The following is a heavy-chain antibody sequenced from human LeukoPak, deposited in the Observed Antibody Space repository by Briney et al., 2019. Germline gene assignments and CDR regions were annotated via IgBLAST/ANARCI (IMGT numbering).Heavy chain of an antibody. CDR3: TTEGYTYGYHSFDI. V-gene: IGHV3-15*01. CDR2: IKSKTSGGTT. CDR1: RFTFSNAW. D-gene: IGHD5-18*01. Sequence: GGSLRLSCAASRFTFSNAWMSWVRQAPGKGLEWVGRIKSKTSGGTTDCAAPVKGRFAISREDSKNTLYLQMNSLKTEDAAVYYCTTEGYTYGYHSFDIWGQGTMVTVSS. J-gene: IGHJ3*02.